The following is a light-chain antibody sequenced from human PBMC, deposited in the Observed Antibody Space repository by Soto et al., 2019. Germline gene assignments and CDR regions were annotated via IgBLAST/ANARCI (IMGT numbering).Light chain of an antibody. Sequence: EILLTQSPATLSLSQWERATLSCRASQSINRHLAWYRQKPGQAPRLLIYDASNRATGIPARFSGSGSGTDFTLTISSLEPEDFGVYYCQQRSNWPPVTFGGGTKV. CDR3: QQRSNWPPVT. CDR2: DAS. J-gene: IGKJ4*01. CDR1: QSINRH. V-gene: IGKV3-11*01.